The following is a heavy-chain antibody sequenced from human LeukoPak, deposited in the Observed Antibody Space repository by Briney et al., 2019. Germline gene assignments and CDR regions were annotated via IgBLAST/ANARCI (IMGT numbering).Heavy chain of an antibody. CDR1: GGSFSGYY. J-gene: IGHJ3*02. V-gene: IGHV4-34*01. Sequence: SETLSLTCAVYGGSFSGYYWSWIRPPPGKGLEWVGEINHSGSTNSNPSLKRRVTISVDTSKNQFSLKLSSVTAADTAVYDCARVTPSYYAAFDIWGQGTMVTVSS. CDR3: ARVTPSYYAAFDI. D-gene: IGHD1-26*01. CDR2: INHSGST.